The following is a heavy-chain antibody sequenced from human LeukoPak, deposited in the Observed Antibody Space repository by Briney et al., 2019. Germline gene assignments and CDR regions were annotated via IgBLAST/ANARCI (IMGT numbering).Heavy chain of an antibody. D-gene: IGHD5-12*01. J-gene: IGHJ6*02. CDR1: GGSVTSGSYY. Sequence: SETLSLTCTVSGGSVTSGSYYWSWIRQPPGKGLEWIGNFYNSGSTHYSPSLKSRVTMSVDTSKNQFSLRLNSVTAADTAVYYCARERATNYGMDVWGQGTTVTVSS. CDR3: ARERATNYGMDV. CDR2: FYNSGST. V-gene: IGHV4-39*07.